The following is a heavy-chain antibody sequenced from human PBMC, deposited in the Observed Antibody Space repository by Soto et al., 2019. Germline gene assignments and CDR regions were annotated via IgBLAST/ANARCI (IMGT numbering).Heavy chain of an antibody. CDR1: GYTFTDYD. Sequence: QVQVVQSRAAVKKPGASVKVSCKTSGYTFTDYDINWIRQAPGQGLEWMGWVSPDSGNAGYAPQFQGRVSMTSDTSISTVYMELSSLRAEDTAVYFCEVTTGYWGQGTMFTVS. D-gene: IGHD2-21*02. CDR2: VSPDSGNA. V-gene: IGHV1-8*01. CDR3: EVTTGY. J-gene: IGHJ4*02.